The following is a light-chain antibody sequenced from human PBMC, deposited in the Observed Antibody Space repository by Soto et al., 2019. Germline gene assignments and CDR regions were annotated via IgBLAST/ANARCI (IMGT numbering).Light chain of an antibody. Sequence: DIVMTQSPDSLAVSLDERATIKCNSSQSVLYSSNNKNYLAWYQQKPGNAPKLLIYDASSLEIGVPSRFSGSGSGTEFTLTISSLQSDDFATYYCQQYNGYFSGGTFGPGTKVDIK. CDR2: DAS. CDR3: QQYNGYFSGGT. CDR1: QSVLYSSNNKNY. J-gene: IGKJ3*01. V-gene: IGKV4-1*01.